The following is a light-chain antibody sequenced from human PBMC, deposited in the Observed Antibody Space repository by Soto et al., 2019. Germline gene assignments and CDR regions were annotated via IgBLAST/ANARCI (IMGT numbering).Light chain of an antibody. Sequence: EILFTQSPATLSVSPGERATLSCRDSQSVSSNLAGYQQQPGQAPKLLIYGASTRATGIPARFRGSGSGTEFTLTISSLQSEDFAVYYCQQYNNWPRTFGQGTKVDIK. CDR1: QSVSSN. CDR3: QQYNNWPRT. J-gene: IGKJ1*01. V-gene: IGKV3-15*01. CDR2: GAS.